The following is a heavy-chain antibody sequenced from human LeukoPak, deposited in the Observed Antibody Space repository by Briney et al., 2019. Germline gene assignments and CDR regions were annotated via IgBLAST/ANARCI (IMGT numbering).Heavy chain of an antibody. CDR3: AKSYCSGGSCYSWSVDY. Sequence: GGSLRLSCAASGFSFRSCAMHWVRQAPGKGLEWVAVIAYDGSTKYYADSVKGRFTISRDNSHNTVDLQMNSLTAEDMAVYFCAKSYCSGGSCYSWSVDYWGQGTLVTVSP. J-gene: IGHJ4*02. CDR2: IAYDGSTK. D-gene: IGHD2-15*01. CDR1: GFSFRSCA. V-gene: IGHV3-30*04.